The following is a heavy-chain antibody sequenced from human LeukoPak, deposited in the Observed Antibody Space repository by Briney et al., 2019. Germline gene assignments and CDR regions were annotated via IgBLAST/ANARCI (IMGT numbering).Heavy chain of an antibody. Sequence: GGSLRLSCAASGFTFSTYGMNWVRQAPGKGLEWVSYISHSSDAIYYPDSVKGRFTIPRDNAKNSLYLQMYSLRDEDTAVYYCARASPSGYDYWGQGTLVTVSS. V-gene: IGHV3-48*02. J-gene: IGHJ4*02. CDR2: ISHSSDAI. CDR1: GFTFSTYG. CDR3: ARASPSGYDY. D-gene: IGHD3-22*01.